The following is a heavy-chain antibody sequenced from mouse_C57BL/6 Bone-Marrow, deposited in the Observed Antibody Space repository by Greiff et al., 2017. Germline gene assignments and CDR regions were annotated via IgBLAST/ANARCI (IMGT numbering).Heavy chain of an antibody. V-gene: IGHV1-64*01. D-gene: IGHD2-4*01. CDR3: ALIYYDYDEPFAY. J-gene: IGHJ3*01. CDR2: IHPNSGST. Sequence: QVQLQQPGAELVKPGASVKLSCKASGYTFTSYWMHWVKQRPGQGLEWIGMIHPNSGSTNYNEKFKSKATLTVDKSSSTAYMQLSSLTSEDSAVYYCALIYYDYDEPFAYWGQGTLVTVSA. CDR1: GYTFTSYW.